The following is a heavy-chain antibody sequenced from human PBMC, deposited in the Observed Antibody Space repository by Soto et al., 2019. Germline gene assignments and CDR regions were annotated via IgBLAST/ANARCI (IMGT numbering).Heavy chain of an antibody. V-gene: IGHV3-30*18. D-gene: IGHD4-17*01. Sequence: GGSLRLSCAASGFTFSSYGMHWVRQAPGKGLEWVAVISYDGSNKYYADSVKGRFTISRDNSKNTLYLQMNSLRAEDTAVYYCAKVRTVTTLGGYDYWGQGTLVTVSS. CDR2: ISYDGSNK. J-gene: IGHJ4*02. CDR1: GFTFSSYG. CDR3: AKVRTVTTLGGYDY.